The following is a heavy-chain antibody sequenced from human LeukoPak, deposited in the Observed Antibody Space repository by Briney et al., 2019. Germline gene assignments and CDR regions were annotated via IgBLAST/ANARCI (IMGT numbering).Heavy chain of an antibody. Sequence: GGSLRLSCAASGFTVSSNYMNWVRQAPGKGLEWVSVIYSGGSTYYADSVKGRFTISRHNSKNTLYLQMNSLRAEDTAVYYCARDIGEAMSEYWGRGTLVTVSS. J-gene: IGHJ4*02. CDR2: IYSGGST. CDR1: GFTVSSNY. CDR3: ARDIGEAMSEY. D-gene: IGHD3-16*01. V-gene: IGHV3-53*04.